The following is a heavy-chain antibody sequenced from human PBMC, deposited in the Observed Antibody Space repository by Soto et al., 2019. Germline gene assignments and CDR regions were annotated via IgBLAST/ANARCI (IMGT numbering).Heavy chain of an antibody. Sequence: ASVKVSCKASGYTFTNYYMHWVRQAPGQGLEWMGIISPSGGSTTYAQKFQGRVTMTRDTSTSTVYMDLSSLRTEDTAVYYCARRYSSGWYPDYWGQGTLVTVSS. CDR3: ARRYSSGWYPDY. J-gene: IGHJ4*02. D-gene: IGHD6-19*01. CDR1: GYTFTNYY. CDR2: ISPSGGST. V-gene: IGHV1-46*03.